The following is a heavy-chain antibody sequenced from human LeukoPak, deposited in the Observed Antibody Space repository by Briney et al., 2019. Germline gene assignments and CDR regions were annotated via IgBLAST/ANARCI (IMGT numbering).Heavy chain of an antibody. CDR1: GFTFSSYA. Sequence: GRSLRLSCAASGFTFSSYAMHWVRQAPGKGLEWVAVISYDGSNKYYADSVKGRFTISRDNSKSTLYLQMNSLRAEDTAVYYCARRYYYDSSGYYFDYWGQGTLVTVSS. CDR3: ARRYYYDSSGYYFDY. J-gene: IGHJ4*02. D-gene: IGHD3-22*01. V-gene: IGHV3-30*04. CDR2: ISYDGSNK.